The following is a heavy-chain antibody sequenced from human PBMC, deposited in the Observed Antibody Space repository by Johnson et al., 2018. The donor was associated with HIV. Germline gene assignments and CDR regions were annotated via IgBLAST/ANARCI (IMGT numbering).Heavy chain of an antibody. CDR2: FYSGGTT. Sequence: MSWVRQPPGKGLEWVSIFYSGGTTNYADSVKGRFTISRDNSKNTVYLQMNYLRAEDTAVYYCVRQGGGDYDYAWGSSGDAFDIWGQGTLVTVSS. V-gene: IGHV3-66*04. J-gene: IGHJ3*02. CDR3: VRQGGGDYDYAWGSSGDAFDI. D-gene: IGHD3-16*01.